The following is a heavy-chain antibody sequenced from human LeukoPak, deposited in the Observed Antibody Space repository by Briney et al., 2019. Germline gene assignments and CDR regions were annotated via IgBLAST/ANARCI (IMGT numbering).Heavy chain of an antibody. Sequence: GGSLRLSCAASGFTFSSYAMHWVRQAPGKGLEWVAVISYDGSNKYYADSVKGRFTISRDNSKNTLYLQMNSLRAEDTAVYYCAGGSGYLPADYWGQGTLVTVSS. J-gene: IGHJ4*02. D-gene: IGHD3-22*01. CDR1: GFTFSSYA. V-gene: IGHV3-30-3*01. CDR3: AGGSGYLPADY. CDR2: ISYDGSNK.